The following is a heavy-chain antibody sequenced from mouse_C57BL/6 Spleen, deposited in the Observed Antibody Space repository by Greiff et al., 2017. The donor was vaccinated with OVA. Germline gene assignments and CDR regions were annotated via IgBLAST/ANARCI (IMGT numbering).Heavy chain of an antibody. J-gene: IGHJ1*03. CDR2: IYPRDGST. V-gene: IGHV1-85*01. Sequence: QVQLKQSGPELVKPGASVKLSCKASGYTFTSYDINWVKQRPGQGLEWIGWIYPRDGSTKYNEKFKGKATLTVDTSSSTAYMELHSLTSEDSAVYFCAREGTTARGYFDVWGTGTTVTVSS. CDR1: GYTFTSYD. CDR3: AREGTTARGYFDV. D-gene: IGHD1-2*01.